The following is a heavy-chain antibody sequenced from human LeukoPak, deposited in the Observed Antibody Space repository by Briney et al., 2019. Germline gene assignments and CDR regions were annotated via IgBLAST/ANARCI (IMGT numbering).Heavy chain of an antibody. V-gene: IGHV4-34*01. CDR3: ARDLRNLRIAARGLASTPPFGY. D-gene: IGHD6-6*01. Sequence: SETLSLTCAVYGGSFSGYYWSWIRQPPGKGLEWIGEINHSGSTNYNPSLKSRVTISVDTSKNQFSLKLSSVTAADTAVYHCARDLRNLRIAARGLASTPPFGYWGQGTLVTVSS. J-gene: IGHJ4*02. CDR2: INHSGST. CDR1: GGSFSGYY.